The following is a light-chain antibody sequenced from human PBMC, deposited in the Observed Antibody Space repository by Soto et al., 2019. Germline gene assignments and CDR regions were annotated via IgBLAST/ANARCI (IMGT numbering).Light chain of an antibody. CDR2: DVS. CDR3: SSYTTRSTVV. CDR1: SSDVGGYNC. J-gene: IGLJ3*02. Sequence: QSALPQPASVSGSPGQSITISCTGTSSDVGGYNCVSWYQQHPGKAPKLMICDVSSRPSGVSDRFSGSKSGNTASLTISGLQAEDEADYYCSSYTTRSTVVFGGRTNVTVL. V-gene: IGLV2-14*01.